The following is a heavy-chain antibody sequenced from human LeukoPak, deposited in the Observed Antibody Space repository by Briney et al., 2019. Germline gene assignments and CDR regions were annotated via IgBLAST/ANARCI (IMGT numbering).Heavy chain of an antibody. CDR2: MSAYNGNT. Sequence: ASAKVSCKASGYTFTSYGISWVRQAPGQGLEWMGWMSAYNGNTNYAQKLQGRVTMTTDTSTSTAYMELRSLRSDDTAVYYCASGGCMGSYCPTRPDYFDYWGQGTLVTVSS. D-gene: IGHD1-26*01. J-gene: IGHJ4*02. CDR1: GYTFTSYG. V-gene: IGHV1-18*01. CDR3: ASGGCMGSYCPTRPDYFDY.